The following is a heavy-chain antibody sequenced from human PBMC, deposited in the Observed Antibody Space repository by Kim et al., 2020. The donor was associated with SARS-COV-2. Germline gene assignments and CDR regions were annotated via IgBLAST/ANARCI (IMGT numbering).Heavy chain of an antibody. CDR1: GYTFTRYP. Sequence: ASVKVSCKVSGYTFTRYPMHWVRQAPGQSIEWMGWINTGNGNTKYSQKFQGRVTITRDTSATTAYMELSSLKSEDTAVYYCVGFGKASPGDYWGQGTLVTVSS. CDR2: INTGNGNT. CDR3: VGFGKASPGDY. J-gene: IGHJ4*02. D-gene: IGHD3-10*01. V-gene: IGHV1-3*04.